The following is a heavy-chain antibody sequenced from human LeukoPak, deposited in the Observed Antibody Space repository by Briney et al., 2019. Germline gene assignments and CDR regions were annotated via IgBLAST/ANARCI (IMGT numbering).Heavy chain of an antibody. CDR2: INHSGST. J-gene: IGHJ5*02. Sequence: PSETLSLTCAVYGGSFSGYYWSWIRQPPGKGLEWIGEINHSGSTNYNPSLKSRVTISVDTSKNQFSLKLSSVTAADTAVYYCADGSGSYEETWGQGTLVTVSS. V-gene: IGHV4-34*01. CDR3: ADGSGSYEET. CDR1: GGSFSGYY. D-gene: IGHD3-10*01.